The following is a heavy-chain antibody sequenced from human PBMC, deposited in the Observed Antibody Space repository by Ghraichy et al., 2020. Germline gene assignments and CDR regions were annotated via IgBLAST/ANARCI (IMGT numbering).Heavy chain of an antibody. D-gene: IGHD2-8*02. CDR1: GGSISNGGYY. CDR3: ARGGSLGVYGTSYWYFDV. CDR2: IYYSGST. V-gene: IGHV4-31*11. J-gene: IGHJ2*01. Sequence: SETLSLTCAVSGGSISNGGYYWTWIRQLPGKGLEWIGYIYYSGSTYYNPSLKSRVTISLDTSKSQFSLKLSSVTAADTAICYCARGGSLGVYGTSYWYFDVWGRGSLVTVSS.